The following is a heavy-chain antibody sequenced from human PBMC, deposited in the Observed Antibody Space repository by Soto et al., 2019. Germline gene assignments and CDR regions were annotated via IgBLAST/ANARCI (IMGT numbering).Heavy chain of an antibody. CDR3: AREGLTGTIGLYYYYGMDV. J-gene: IGHJ6*02. CDR1: GGSISSGGYS. Sequence: SETLSLTCAVSGGSISSGGYSWSWIRQPPGKGLEWIGYIYHSGSMYYNPSLKSRVTISVDRSKNQFSLKLSSVTAADTAVYYCAREGLTGTIGLYYYYGMDVWGQGTTVTVS. CDR2: IYHSGSM. D-gene: IGHD1-7*01. V-gene: IGHV4-30-2*01.